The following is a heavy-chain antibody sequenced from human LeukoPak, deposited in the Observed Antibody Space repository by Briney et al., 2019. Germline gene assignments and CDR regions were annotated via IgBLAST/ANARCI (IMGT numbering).Heavy chain of an antibody. CDR3: ARLEYFADY. J-gene: IGHJ4*02. CDR2: IDPSDSYT. CDR1: GYSFTSYW. V-gene: IGHV5-10-1*01. D-gene: IGHD3-9*01. Sequence: GESLKISRKSSGYSFTSYWISWVRQMPGKGLEWMVRIDPSDSYTNYSPSFQGHVTISIDKSINTAYLQWSSLKASDTAMYYCARLEYFADYWGQGTLVTVSS.